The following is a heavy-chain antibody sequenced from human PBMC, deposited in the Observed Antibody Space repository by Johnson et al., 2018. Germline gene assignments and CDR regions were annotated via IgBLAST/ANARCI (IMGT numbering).Heavy chain of an antibody. V-gene: IGHV3-15*01. CDR3: TTGVRGVRTPPGAQQREFRGFYYYYGMDV. D-gene: IGHD3-10*01. CDR2: IKSKTDGGTT. Sequence: VQLVESGGGLVKPGGSLRLSCAASGFTFSNAWMSWVRQAPGKGLEWVGRIKSKTDGGTTDYAAPVKGRFTISRDDSKNTLYLQMNSLKTEDTAVYYCTTGVRGVRTPPGAQQREFRGFYYYYGMDVWGQGTTVTVSS. CDR1: GFTFSNAW. J-gene: IGHJ6*02.